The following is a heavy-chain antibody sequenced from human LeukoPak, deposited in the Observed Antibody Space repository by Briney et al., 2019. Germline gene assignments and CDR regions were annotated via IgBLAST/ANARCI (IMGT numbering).Heavy chain of an antibody. V-gene: IGHV1-3*01. D-gene: IGHD3-10*01. Sequence: ASVNVSCKASGYTFTSYAMHWVRQAPGQRLEWMGWINAGNGNTKYSQKFQGRVTITRDTSASTAYMELSSLRSEDRAVYYCARDRIMMVRGIEYWGQGTLVSVSS. CDR2: INAGNGNT. CDR1: GYTFTSYA. J-gene: IGHJ4*02. CDR3: ARDRIMMVRGIEY.